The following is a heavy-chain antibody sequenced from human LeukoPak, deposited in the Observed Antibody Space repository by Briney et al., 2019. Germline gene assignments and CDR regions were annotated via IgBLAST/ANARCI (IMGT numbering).Heavy chain of an antibody. Sequence: GGSLRLSCAASGFTFSSYSMNWVRQAPGKGLEWVSAISGSGGNTYYADSVKGRFTLSRDNSKNTLYLQVNSLRAEDTAVYYCANVEWPLDYWGQGTLVTVSS. CDR3: ANVEWPLDY. D-gene: IGHD1-26*01. CDR2: ISGSGGNT. V-gene: IGHV3-23*01. J-gene: IGHJ4*02. CDR1: GFTFSSYS.